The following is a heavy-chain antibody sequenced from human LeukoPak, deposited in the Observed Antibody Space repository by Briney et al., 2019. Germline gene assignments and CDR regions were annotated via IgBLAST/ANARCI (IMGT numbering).Heavy chain of an antibody. V-gene: IGHV3-9*01. CDR1: GFTFDDYA. Sequence: PGRSLRLSCAASGFTFDDYAMHWVRQAPGKGLEWVSGINWNSGSIGYADSVKGRFTISRDNAKNSLYLQMNSLRAEDTALYYCAKAPGLVITDYWGQGTLVTVSS. CDR3: AKAPGLVITDY. CDR2: INWNSGSI. D-gene: IGHD3-22*01. J-gene: IGHJ4*02.